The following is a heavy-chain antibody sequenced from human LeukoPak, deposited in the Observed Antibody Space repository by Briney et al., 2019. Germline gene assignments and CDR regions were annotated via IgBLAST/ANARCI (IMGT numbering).Heavy chain of an antibody. D-gene: IGHD3-10*01. V-gene: IGHV3-7*01. J-gene: IGHJ4*02. CDR1: GFLFSNYW. CDR3: ASWPGAWYGEDY. Sequence: GGSLRLSCAASGFLFSNYWMSWVRQAPGKGLECVAIIKQDESEKYYVDSVKGRFTISRDNAKNSLYLQVNSLRAEDTAVYYCASWPGAWYGEDYWGQGTLVIVSS. CDR2: IKQDESEK.